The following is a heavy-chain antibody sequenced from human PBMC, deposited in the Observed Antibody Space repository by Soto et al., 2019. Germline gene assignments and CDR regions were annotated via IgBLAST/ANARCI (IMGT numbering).Heavy chain of an antibody. CDR3: ARDRTGYYDSSGLT. V-gene: IGHV4-4*02. Sequence: SETLSLTCAVSGGSISSSNCWSWVRQPPGKGLEWIGEIYHSGSTNYNPSLKSRVTISVDKSKNQFSLKLSSVTAADTAVYYCARDRTGYYDSSGLTWGQGTLVTVSS. D-gene: IGHD3-22*01. CDR2: IYHSGST. CDR1: GGSISSSNC. J-gene: IGHJ4*02.